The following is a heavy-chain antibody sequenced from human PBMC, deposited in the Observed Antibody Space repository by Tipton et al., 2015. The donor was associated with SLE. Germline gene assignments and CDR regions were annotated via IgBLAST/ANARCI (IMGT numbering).Heavy chain of an antibody. V-gene: IGHV4-31*03. J-gene: IGHJ4*02. Sequence: TLSLTCTVSGGSISSGGYYWSWIHQYPGKGLEWIGYISYSGSTNYNSSLKSRLTISVDTSKNQFSLRLNSVTAADTAVYYCARDVGGYNTGWFPYYFDYWGQGTLVTVSS. D-gene: IGHD2-8*02. CDR2: ISYSGST. CDR1: GGSISSGGYY. CDR3: ARDVGGYNTGWFPYYFDY.